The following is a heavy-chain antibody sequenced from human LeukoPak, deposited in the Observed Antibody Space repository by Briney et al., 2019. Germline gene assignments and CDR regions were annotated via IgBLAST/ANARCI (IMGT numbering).Heavy chain of an antibody. CDR3: AKDLLVFCGGDCYGSDS. V-gene: IGHV3-23*01. J-gene: IGHJ4*02. CDR2: IRGSGGGT. CDR1: GFTFSSYG. Sequence: GGSLRLSCAASGFTFSSYGMSWVRQAPGKGLEWVSAIRGSGGGTNYADSVKGRFTISRDNSKNTLYLQMNSLRAEDTAVYYCAKDLLVFCGGDCYGSDSWGQGTLVTVSS. D-gene: IGHD2-21*02.